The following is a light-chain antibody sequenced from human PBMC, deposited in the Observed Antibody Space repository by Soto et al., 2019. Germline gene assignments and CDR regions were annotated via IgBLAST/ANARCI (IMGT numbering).Light chain of an antibody. V-gene: IGKV1-33*01. CDR3: QQYDNLPRVT. CDR1: QDIRNY. J-gene: IGKJ3*01. CDR2: DAS. Sequence: DIQMTQSPSSLSASVGDRVTITCQASQDIRNYLNWYQQKPGKAPKLLIYDASNLQTGVPSRFSGTGSGTDFTFTISSLQPEDIATSYGQQYDNLPRVTFGPGTKVDIK.